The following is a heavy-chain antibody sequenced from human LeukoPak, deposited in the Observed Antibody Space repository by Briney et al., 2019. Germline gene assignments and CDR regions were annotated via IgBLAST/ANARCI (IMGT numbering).Heavy chain of an antibody. CDR1: GYSFTTYW. V-gene: IGHV5-51*01. J-gene: IGHJ4*02. Sequence: GESLKISCKASGYSFTTYWIGWVRQMPGKGVEWMGFIDPSDSDTRYTPSFQGQVTIAADKSLTTAYLQWNSLKASDTALYYCARQTAMGRSGDHWGQGTLVTVSS. D-gene: IGHD5-18*01. CDR2: IDPSDSDT. CDR3: ARQTAMGRSGDH.